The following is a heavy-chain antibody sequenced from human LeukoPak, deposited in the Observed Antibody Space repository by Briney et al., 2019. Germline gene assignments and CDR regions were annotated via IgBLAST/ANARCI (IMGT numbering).Heavy chain of an antibody. J-gene: IGHJ4*02. CDR3: VSGGFYRYSGTSGDY. V-gene: IGHV3-7*01. Sequence: GVSLGLSCAASGFIFSNYWMQWVRQAPGKGLEWVANIRQDGSETYYVDSVKGRFTISRDNAKNSLYLQMNSLRAEDTAVYYCVSGGFYRYSGTSGDYWGQGSQVTVSS. CDR2: IRQDGSET. D-gene: IGHD1-26*01. CDR1: GFIFSNYW.